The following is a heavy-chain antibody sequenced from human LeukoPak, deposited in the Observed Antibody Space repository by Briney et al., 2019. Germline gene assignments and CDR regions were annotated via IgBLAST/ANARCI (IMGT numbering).Heavy chain of an antibody. CDR3: ASRSALTGYLYYYYGMDV. CDR2: INHSGST. D-gene: IGHD3-9*01. CDR1: GGSFSGYY. V-gene: IGHV4-34*01. J-gene: IGHJ6*04. Sequence: LETLSLTCAVYGGSFSGYYWSWIRQPPGKGLEWIGEINHSGSTNYNPSLKSRVTISVDTSKNQFSLKLSSVTAADTAVYYCASRSALTGYLYYYYGMDVWGKGTTVTVSS.